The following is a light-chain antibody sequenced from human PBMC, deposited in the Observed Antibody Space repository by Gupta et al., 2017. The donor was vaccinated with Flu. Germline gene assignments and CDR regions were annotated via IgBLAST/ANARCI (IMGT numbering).Light chain of an antibody. CDR1: NIGAKS. CDR2: DDS. J-gene: IGLJ2*01. CDR3: QVWHTSSEVL. Sequence: PGHTARITCGGDNIGAKSVHCYQQKPGQAPVLVVYDDSDRPSGIPERFSGSNSGNTATLTISRVEAGDEADYYCQVWHTSSEVLFGGGTKVTVL. V-gene: IGLV3-21*02.